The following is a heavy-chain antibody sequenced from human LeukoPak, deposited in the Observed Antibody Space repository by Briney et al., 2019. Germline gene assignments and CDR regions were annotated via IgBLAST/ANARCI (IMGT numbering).Heavy chain of an antibody. CDR3: ARRSTRRLLEWFPLGAFDI. CDR1: GGSISSSSYY. D-gene: IGHD3-3*01. V-gene: IGHV4-39*01. Sequence: PSETLSLTCTVSGGSISSSSYYWGWIRQPPGKGLEWIGSIYYSGSTYYNPSLKSRVTISVDTSKNQFSLKLSSVTAADTAVYYCARRSTRRLLEWFPLGAFDIWGQGTMVTVSS. CDR2: IYYSGST. J-gene: IGHJ3*02.